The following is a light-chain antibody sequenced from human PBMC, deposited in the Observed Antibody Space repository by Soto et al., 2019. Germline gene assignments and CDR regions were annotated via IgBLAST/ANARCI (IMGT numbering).Light chain of an antibody. V-gene: IGLV1-40*01. CDR2: GNY. J-gene: IGLJ1*01. CDR1: SSNIGADYD. CDR3: QSYDSSLSASV. Sequence: QSVLTQPPSVSGAPGQRVTISCTGRSSNIGADYDVHWYQQVPGTAPKLLIFGNYNRPSGVPDRFSGSKSGTSASLAITGLQAEDEADYYCQSYDSSLSASVFGTGTKLTVL.